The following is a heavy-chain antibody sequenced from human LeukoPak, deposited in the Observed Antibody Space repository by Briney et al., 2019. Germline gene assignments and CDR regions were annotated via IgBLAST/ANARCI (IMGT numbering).Heavy chain of an antibody. Sequence: PGGSLRLSCAASGFTFSIYWMSWVRQAPGRGLECVSLIYADGRTFYADSVKGRFTISRDNSRNTLDLQMDSLRAEDTAVYFCVRSVFSWGQGTRVTVSS. D-gene: IGHD2-8*01. CDR1: GFTFSIYW. CDR2: IYADGRT. CDR3: VRSVFS. J-gene: IGHJ5*02. V-gene: IGHV3-66*01.